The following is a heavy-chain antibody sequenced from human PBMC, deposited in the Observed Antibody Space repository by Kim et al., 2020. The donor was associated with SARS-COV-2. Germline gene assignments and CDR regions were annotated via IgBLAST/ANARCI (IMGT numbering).Heavy chain of an antibody. CDR1: GFTFSSYE. J-gene: IGHJ4*02. D-gene: IGHD3-22*01. V-gene: IGHV3-48*03. Sequence: GGSLRLSCAASGFTFSSYEMNWVRQAPGKGLEWVSYISSSGSTIYYADSVKGRFTISRDNAKNSLYLQMNSLRAEDTAVYYCATYYYDGAGWGQGTLVTVSS. CDR2: ISSSGSTI. CDR3: ATYYYDGAG.